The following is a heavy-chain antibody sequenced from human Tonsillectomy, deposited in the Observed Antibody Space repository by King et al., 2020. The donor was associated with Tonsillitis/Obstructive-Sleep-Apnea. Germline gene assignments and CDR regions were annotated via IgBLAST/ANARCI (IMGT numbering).Heavy chain of an antibody. Sequence: QLVQSGSELKKPGASVKVSCKASGYTFTTYAMNWVRPAPGQGLEWMGWINTNTGIPTYAQGFTGRFVFSLDTSVSTAYLQISSLKAEDTAVYYCAREVVVVPATYGWFDPWGQGTLVTVSS. CDR2: INTNTGIP. J-gene: IGHJ5*02. V-gene: IGHV7-4-1*02. CDR3: AREVVVVPATYGWFDP. CDR1: GYTFTTYA. D-gene: IGHD2-2*01.